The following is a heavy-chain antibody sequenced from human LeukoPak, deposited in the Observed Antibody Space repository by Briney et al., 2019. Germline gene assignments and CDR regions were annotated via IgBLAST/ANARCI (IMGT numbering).Heavy chain of an antibody. J-gene: IGHJ6*03. D-gene: IGHD3-3*01. CDR3: VRQSRIFGVTRPGYMDV. Sequence: SESLSLTCGVSGGSINTNTFFWGWVRQSPGKGLEWMGNVFYSVSTMYNPSLKSRVTMSIDTSKSQFSLSLSSVTAADTAMYWCVRQSRIFGVTRPGYMDVWGKGIMVSVSS. CDR1: GGSINTNTFF. V-gene: IGHV4-39*01. CDR2: VFYSVST.